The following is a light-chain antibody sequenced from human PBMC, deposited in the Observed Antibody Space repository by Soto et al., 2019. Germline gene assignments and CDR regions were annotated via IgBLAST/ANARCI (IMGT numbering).Light chain of an antibody. J-gene: IGLJ1*01. V-gene: IGLV2-14*01. CDR1: SSDVGGYNY. CDR3: SSYTSSSHV. CDR2: EVS. Sequence: QSALTQPASVSGSPGQSITISCTGTSSDVGGYNYVSWYQQHPGKAPKLMIYEVSNRPSGVSNRFSGSKSGNTASLTTSGLQAEDEADYYCSSYTSSSHVFGTGTKLTVL.